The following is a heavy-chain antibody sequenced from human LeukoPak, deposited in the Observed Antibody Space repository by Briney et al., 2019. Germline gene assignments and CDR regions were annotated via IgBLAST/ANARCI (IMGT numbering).Heavy chain of an antibody. CDR3: ARAVYDSSGYSVYCDY. V-gene: IGHV4-30-2*01. D-gene: IGHD3-22*01. CDR1: GGSISSGGYS. J-gene: IGHJ4*02. CDR2: IYHSGST. Sequence: PSETLSLTCAVSGGSISSGGYSWSWIRQPPGKGLEWIGYIYHSGSTYYNSSLKSRVTISVDRSKNQFSLKLSSVTAADTAVYYCARAVYDSSGYSVYCDYWGQGTLVTVSS.